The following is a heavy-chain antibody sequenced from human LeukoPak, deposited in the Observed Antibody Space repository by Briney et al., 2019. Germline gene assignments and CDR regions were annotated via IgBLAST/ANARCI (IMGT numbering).Heavy chain of an antibody. CDR1: GGSISSSSYY. CDR2: IYYSGST. CDR3: ARALKPSFGGVIVIRGVHYFDY. D-gene: IGHD3-16*02. V-gene: IGHV4-39*07. J-gene: IGHJ4*02. Sequence: SETLSLTCTVSGGSISSSSYYWGWIRQPPGKGLEWIGSIYYSGSTYYNPSLKSRVTISVDTSKNQFSLKLSSVTAADTAVYYCARALKPSFGGVIVIRGVHYFDYWGQGTLVTVSS.